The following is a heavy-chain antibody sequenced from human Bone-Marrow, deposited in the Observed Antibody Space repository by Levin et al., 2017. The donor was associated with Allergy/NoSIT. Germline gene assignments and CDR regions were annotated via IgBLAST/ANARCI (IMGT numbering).Heavy chain of an antibody. CDR2: ISGGGTGST. CDR1: GFPFGNYA. Sequence: SCEAFGFPFGNYAMGWVRQAPGKGLQWVSSISGGGTGSTFYADSVQGRFTISRDSSKNTLYLQMNNLEVEDTAVYYCAKDSVKSSSSGVVMIDHWGQGTLVTVSS. CDR3: AKDSVKSSSSGVVMIDH. V-gene: IGHV3-23*01. J-gene: IGHJ4*02. D-gene: IGHD3-3*01.